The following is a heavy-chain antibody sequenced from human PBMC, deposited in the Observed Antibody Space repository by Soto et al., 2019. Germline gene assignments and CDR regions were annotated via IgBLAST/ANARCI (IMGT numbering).Heavy chain of an antibody. Sequence: QVQLQESGPGLVKPSQTLSLTCTVSGGSISSGGYYWSWIRQHPGKGLEWVGYIYYSGSTYYNPSLKSRVTISVDTSKNQCSLKLSSVTAADTAVYYCARGPYYDFWSGYYLDYWGQGTLVTVSS. D-gene: IGHD3-3*01. V-gene: IGHV4-31*03. J-gene: IGHJ4*02. CDR2: IYYSGST. CDR3: ARGPYYDFWSGYYLDY. CDR1: GGSISSGGYY.